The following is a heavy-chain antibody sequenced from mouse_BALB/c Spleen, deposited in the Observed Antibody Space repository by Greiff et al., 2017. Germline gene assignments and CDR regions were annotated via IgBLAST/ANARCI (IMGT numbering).Heavy chain of an antibody. J-gene: IGHJ4*01. CDR3: ARVELGRGYYYAMDY. CDR1: GFSLTSYG. V-gene: IGHV2-9*02. D-gene: IGHD4-1*01. CDR2: IWAGGST. Sequence: QVQLKESGPGLVAPSQSLSITCTVSGFSLTSYGVHWVRQPPGKGLEWLGVIWAGGSTNYNSALMSRLSISKDNSKSQVFLKMNSLQTDDTAMYYCARVELGRGYYYAMDYWGQGTSVTVSS.